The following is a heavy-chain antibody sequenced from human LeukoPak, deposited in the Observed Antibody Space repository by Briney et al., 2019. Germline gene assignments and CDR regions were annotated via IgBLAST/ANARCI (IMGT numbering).Heavy chain of an antibody. Sequence: GGSLRLSRAASGYTFSRYWMHWFRQGPGKGLVWVSRINEDGSSTSYAESVRGRFTISRDNAKNTLYLQMNSLRAEDAAVYYCTTDTFGARDFWGQGTLVTVSS. CDR3: TTDTFGARDF. CDR2: INEDGSST. CDR1: GYTFSRYW. J-gene: IGHJ4*02. D-gene: IGHD3-10*01. V-gene: IGHV3-74*01.